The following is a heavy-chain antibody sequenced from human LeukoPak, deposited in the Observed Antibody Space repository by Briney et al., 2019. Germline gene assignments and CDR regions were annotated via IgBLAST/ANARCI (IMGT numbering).Heavy chain of an antibody. CDR3: AREQTSRTTGTTSDDY. CDR1: GYTFTSYY. V-gene: IGHV1-46*01. D-gene: IGHD1-1*01. Sequence: ASVKVSCKASGYTFTSYYMHWVRQAPGQGLEWRGIINPSGGSTSYAQKFQGRVTMTRDTSTSTVYMELSSLRSEDTAVYYCAREQTSRTTGTTSDDYWGQGTLVTVSS. J-gene: IGHJ4*02. CDR2: INPSGGST.